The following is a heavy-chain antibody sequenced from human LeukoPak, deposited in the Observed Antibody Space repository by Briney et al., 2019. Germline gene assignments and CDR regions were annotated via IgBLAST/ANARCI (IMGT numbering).Heavy chain of an antibody. CDR2: IRSKAYGGTT. Sequence: GGSLRLSCAASGFTFSSYSMNWVRQAPGKGLEWVGFIRSKAYGGTTEYAASVKGIFTISRDDYKSMAYLPINSLKTEDTAVYYCTIWYQYYYDSSGYSRIDYWGQGTLVTVSS. J-gene: IGHJ4*02. CDR1: GFTFSSYS. CDR3: TIWYQYYYDSSGYSRIDY. V-gene: IGHV3-49*04. D-gene: IGHD3-22*01.